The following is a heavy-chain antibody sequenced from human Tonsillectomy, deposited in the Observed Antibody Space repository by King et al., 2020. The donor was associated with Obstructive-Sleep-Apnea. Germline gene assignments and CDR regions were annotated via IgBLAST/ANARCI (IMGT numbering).Heavy chain of an antibody. CDR2: ISSSSSYI. V-gene: IGHV3-21*01. CDR1: GFTFSSYS. CDR3: ARDSYDILTGYSYGMDV. J-gene: IGHJ6*02. D-gene: IGHD3-9*01. Sequence: VQLVESGGGLVKPGGSLRLSCAASGFTFSSYSMNWVRQAPGKGLEWVSSISSSSSYIYYADSVKGRFTISRDNAKNSLYLQMNSLRAEDTAVYYCARDSYDILTGYSYGMDVWGQGTTVTVSS.